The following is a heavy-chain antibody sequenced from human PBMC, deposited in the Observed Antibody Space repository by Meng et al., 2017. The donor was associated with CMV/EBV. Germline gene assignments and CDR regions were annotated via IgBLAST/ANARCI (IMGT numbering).Heavy chain of an antibody. J-gene: IGHJ6*02. V-gene: IGHV3-15*01. CDR3: ARDRWVSSWGYYYGMDV. D-gene: IGHD6-13*01. CDR1: GFTFSNAW. CDR2: IKSKTDGGTT. Sequence: GESLKISCAASGFTFSNAWMSWVRQAPGKGLEWVGRIKSKTDGGTTDYAAPVKGRFTISRDDSKNTLYLQMNSLKTEDTAVYYCARDRWVSSWGYYYGMDVWGQGTTVTVSS.